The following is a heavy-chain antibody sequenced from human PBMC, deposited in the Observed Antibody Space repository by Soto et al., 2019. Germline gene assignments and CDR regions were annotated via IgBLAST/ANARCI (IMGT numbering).Heavy chain of an antibody. CDR2: INAGNGNT. V-gene: IGHV1-3*01. CDR1: GYTFTSYA. D-gene: IGHD4-17*01. J-gene: IGHJ5*02. CDR3: ARYIDYGDYDWFDP. Sequence: ASVKVSCKASGYTFTSYAMHWVRQAPGQRLEWMGWINAGNGNTKYSQKFQGRVTITRDTSASTAYMELSSLRSEDTAVYYCARYIDYGDYDWFDPWGKGTLVPVSS.